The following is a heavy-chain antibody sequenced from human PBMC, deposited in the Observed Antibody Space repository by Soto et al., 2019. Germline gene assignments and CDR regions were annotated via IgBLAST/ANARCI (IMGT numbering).Heavy chain of an antibody. CDR3: ATTRSIAVGGSSAY. CDR1: GVSISSKSFY. CDR2: LYSGST. D-gene: IGHD2-2*01. V-gene: IGHV4-39*01. J-gene: IGHJ4*01. Sequence: SETLSLTCTVSGVSISSKSFYCGWIRQSPGKGLEWIGTLYSGSTFSSLSLKNRVTISVDTSKNQVSLKVRSVAAADTAIYYRATTRSIAVGGSSAYWGHRTQVTVSP.